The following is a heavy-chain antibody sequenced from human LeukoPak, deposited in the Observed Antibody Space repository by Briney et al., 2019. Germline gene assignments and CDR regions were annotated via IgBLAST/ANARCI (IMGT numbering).Heavy chain of an antibody. J-gene: IGHJ5*02. CDR1: GYTFTSYD. CDR2: MNPNSGNT. D-gene: IGHD6-13*01. Sequence: ASAKVSCKASGYTFTSYDINWVRQATGQGLEWMGWMNPNSGNTGYAQKFQGRVTMTRNTSISTAYMELSSLRSEDTAVYYCARYTAAAGTFNWFDPWGQGTLVTVSS. CDR3: ARYTAAAGTFNWFDP. V-gene: IGHV1-8*01.